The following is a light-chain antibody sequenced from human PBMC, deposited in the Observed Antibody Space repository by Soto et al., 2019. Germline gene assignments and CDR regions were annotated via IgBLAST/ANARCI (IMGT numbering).Light chain of an antibody. CDR3: QQRSNWPPP. Sequence: EIVLTQSPATLSLSPGERATLSCRASQSVSSYLAWYQQKPGQAPRLLIYDASNRATGIPARFSGSGSGTDFTLTSSSLEPEDFAVYYCQQRSNWPPPFGGGTKVEIK. CDR2: DAS. J-gene: IGKJ4*01. CDR1: QSVSSY. V-gene: IGKV3-11*01.